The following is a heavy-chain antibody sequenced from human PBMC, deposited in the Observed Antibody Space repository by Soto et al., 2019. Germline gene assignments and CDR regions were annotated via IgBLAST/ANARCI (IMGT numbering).Heavy chain of an antibody. Sequence: EVQLLESGGGLVQPGGSLRLSCAASGFTFSSYAMSWVRQAPGKGLEWVSAISGSGGSTYYADSVKGRFTISKDNSKNTQDQQMKCLRAQHTAVYYCAKTDRSSPVEYWGQGTLVTVSS. J-gene: IGHJ4*01. CDR3: AKTDRSSPVEY. V-gene: IGHV3-23*01. CDR2: ISGSGGST. CDR1: GFTFSSYA. D-gene: IGHD6-6*01.